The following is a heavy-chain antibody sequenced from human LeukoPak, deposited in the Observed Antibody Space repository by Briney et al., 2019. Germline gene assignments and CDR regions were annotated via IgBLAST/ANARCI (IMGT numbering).Heavy chain of an antibody. D-gene: IGHD3-3*01. CDR2: IRSKAYGGTT. J-gene: IGHJ5*02. V-gene: IGHV3-49*04. CDR1: GFTFGDYA. CDR3: TRKGNDFWSGYSGWFDP. Sequence: PGRSLRLSCTASGFTFGDYAMSWVRQAPGKGLEWVGFIRSKAYGGTTEYAASVKGRFTISRDDSKSIAYLQMNSLKTEDTAVYYCTRKGNDFWSGYSGWFDPWGQGTLVTVSS.